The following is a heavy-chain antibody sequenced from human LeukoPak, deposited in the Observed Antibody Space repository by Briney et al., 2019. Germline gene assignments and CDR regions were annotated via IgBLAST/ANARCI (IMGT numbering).Heavy chain of an antibody. CDR1: GFTFSSYA. CDR2: ISGNGDYT. V-gene: IGHV3-23*01. Sequence: PGGSLRLSCAASGFTFSSYAMSWVRQAPGKGLEWVSTISGNGDYTYYADSVKGRFTISRDNSKNTLYLQMNSLRADDTAVYYXXXXGIAAAASFDYWGQGTLV. J-gene: IGHJ4*02. D-gene: IGHD6-13*01. CDR3: XXXGIAAAASFDY.